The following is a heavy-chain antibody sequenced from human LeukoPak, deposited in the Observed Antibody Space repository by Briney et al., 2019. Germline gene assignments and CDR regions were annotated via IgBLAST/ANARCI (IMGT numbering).Heavy chain of an antibody. CDR1: GFTFSSYS. J-gene: IGHJ5*02. D-gene: IGHD1-14*01. CDR3: ARASGVALSPNWFDP. CDR2: ISSSSSTI. V-gene: IGHV3-48*04. Sequence: AGGSLRRSCAASGFTFSSYSMNWVRQAPGKGLEWVSYISSSSSTIYYADSVKGRFTISRDNAKNSLYLQMNSLRAEDTAVYYCARASGVALSPNWFDPWGQGALVTVSS.